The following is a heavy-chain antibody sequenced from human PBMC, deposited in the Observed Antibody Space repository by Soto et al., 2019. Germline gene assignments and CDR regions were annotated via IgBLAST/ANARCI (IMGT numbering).Heavy chain of an antibody. CDR3: AGRARADYYYMDV. V-gene: IGHV3-64*01. J-gene: IGHJ6*03. CDR1: GFTLSSDA. D-gene: IGHD6-6*01. CDR2: ISSNGIGT. Sequence: GGSLRLSCAASGFTLSSDAMDWVRQAPGKGLEYVSGISSNGIGTYYANSVKGRFTISRDNSKNTVYLQMDSLRPEDMAVYYCAGRARADYYYMDVWGKGTTVTVSS.